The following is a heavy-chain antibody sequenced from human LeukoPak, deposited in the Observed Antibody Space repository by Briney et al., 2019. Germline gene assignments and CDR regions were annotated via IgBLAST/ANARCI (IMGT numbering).Heavy chain of an antibody. V-gene: IGHV1-2*02. D-gene: IGHD3-3*01. Sequence: ASVKVSCKASGYTFTGYYMHWVRRAPGQGLGWMGWINPNSGGTNYAQKFQGRVTMTRDTSISTAYMELSRLRSDDTAVYYCARGTAGPYYDFWSGYYDYWGQGTLVTVSS. CDR3: ARGTAGPYYDFWSGYYDY. J-gene: IGHJ4*02. CDR1: GYTFTGYY. CDR2: INPNSGGT.